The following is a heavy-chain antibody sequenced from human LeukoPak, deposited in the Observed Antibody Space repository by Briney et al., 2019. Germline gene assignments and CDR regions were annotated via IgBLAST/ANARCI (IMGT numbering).Heavy chain of an antibody. CDR3: ARGALVYSYYYYMDV. J-gene: IGHJ6*03. V-gene: IGHV1-2*02. CDR2: INPNSGGT. Sequence: RASVKVSCKASGYTFTDYYIHWVRQAPGQGLEWMGWINPNSGGTNYAQNLQGRVTMTRDTSINTAYMDLSRLKSDDAAVYYCARGALVYSYYYYMDVWGKGTTVTVSS. D-gene: IGHD6-6*01. CDR1: GYTFTDYY.